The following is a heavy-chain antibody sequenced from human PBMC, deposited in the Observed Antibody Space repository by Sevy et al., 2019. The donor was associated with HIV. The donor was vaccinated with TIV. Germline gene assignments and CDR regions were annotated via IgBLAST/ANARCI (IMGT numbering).Heavy chain of an antibody. J-gene: IGHJ4*02. Sequence: ASVKVSCKAAGYNFTSYYIHWVRQAPGQGLEWMGIITPSGDTTTYSQKFQGRVTMTSDTSTSTVYMELSSLRYDDTXXXXXXXXXXFGFEYWGQGTLVTVSS. D-gene: IGHD3-16*01. CDR3: XXXXXFGFEY. V-gene: IGHV1-46*01. CDR2: ITPSGDTT. CDR1: GYNFTSYY.